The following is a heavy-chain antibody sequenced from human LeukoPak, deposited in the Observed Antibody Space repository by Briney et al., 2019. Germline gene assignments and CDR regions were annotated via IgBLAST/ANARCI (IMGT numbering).Heavy chain of an antibody. CDR1: YDSFSSHY. CDR3: ARDPTTVTKGFDI. J-gene: IGHJ3*02. V-gene: IGHV4-59*11. Sequence: SETLSLTCIVSYDSFSSHYWTWIRQPPGKGLEWIGYISYSGSTNYNPSLKSRVTISVDTSKNQFSLKLSSVAAADTAVYFCARDPTTVTKGFDIWGQGTLVTVSS. CDR2: ISYSGST. D-gene: IGHD4-17*01.